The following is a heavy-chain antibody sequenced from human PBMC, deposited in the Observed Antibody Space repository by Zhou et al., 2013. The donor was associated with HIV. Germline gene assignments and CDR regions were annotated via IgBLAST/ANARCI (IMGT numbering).Heavy chain of an antibody. CDR3: ATIPHLSGGTVDMTAIGGGDY. Sequence: QVQLVQSGAEVKKPGASVKVSCRISGFTLSESSIHWVRQVPGKGLEWMGCFDSENGEAFYAQTFQGRITMTEDTPTDTAYMELRRLTSDDTAVYYCATIPHLSGGTVDMTAIGGGDYWGRGTPVTVSS. CDR1: GFTLSESS. D-gene: IGHD3-16*01. CDR2: FDSENGEA. V-gene: IGHV1-24*01. J-gene: IGHJ4*02.